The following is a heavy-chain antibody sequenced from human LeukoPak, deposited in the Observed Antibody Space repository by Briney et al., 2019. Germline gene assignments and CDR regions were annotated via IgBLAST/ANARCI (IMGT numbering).Heavy chain of an antibody. V-gene: IGHV4-30-2*01. CDR3: AKSLLTTATGTGRASDI. CDR1: GGSISSGGYY. CDR2: IYHSGST. Sequence: SQTLSLTCTVSGGSISSGGYYWSWIRQPPGKGLEWIGYIYHSGSTYYNPSLKSRVTISVDRSKNQFSLKLSSVTAADTAVYYCAKSLLTTATGTGRASDIWGQGTMVTVSS. J-gene: IGHJ3*02. D-gene: IGHD1-1*01.